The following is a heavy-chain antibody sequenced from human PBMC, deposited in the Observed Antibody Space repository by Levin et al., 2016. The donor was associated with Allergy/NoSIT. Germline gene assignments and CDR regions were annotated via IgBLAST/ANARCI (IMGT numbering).Heavy chain of an antibody. J-gene: IGHJ4*02. D-gene: IGHD2-21*02. CDR2: IKQDGSEI. CDR1: GFTFRTYW. Sequence: LSLTCAASGFTFRTYWMTWVRQAPGKGLEWVANIKQDGSEIYHVDSVKGRFTISRDNSKNTLYLQMSSLRVEDTAVYYCVKAAVVTAPRPFDYWGQGTLVTVSS. CDR3: VKAAVVTAPRPFDY. V-gene: IGHV3-7*01.